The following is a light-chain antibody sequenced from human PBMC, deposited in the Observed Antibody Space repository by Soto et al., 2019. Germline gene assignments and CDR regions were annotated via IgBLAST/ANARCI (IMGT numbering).Light chain of an antibody. CDR1: SSDIGGYNY. Sequence: QSALTQPASVSGSPGQSITISCTGTSSDIGGYNYVSWYQQHPGTAPKLMIFEVSNRPSGVSNRFSGSKSGNTASLTISGLQVEDEADYYCSSYTSSSTRVFGGGTKVTVL. CDR3: SSYTSSSTRV. CDR2: EVS. J-gene: IGLJ3*02. V-gene: IGLV2-14*03.